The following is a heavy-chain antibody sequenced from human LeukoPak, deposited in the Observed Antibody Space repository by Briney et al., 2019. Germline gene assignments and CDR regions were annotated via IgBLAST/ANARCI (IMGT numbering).Heavy chain of an antibody. D-gene: IGHD2-2*01. CDR1: GFTFLDCG. J-gene: IGHJ4*02. CDR2: ISSSSSTI. V-gene: IGHV3-48*04. Sequence: GGSLRLSCTASGFTFLDCGMSWVRQAPGKGLEWVSYISSSSSTIYYADSVKGRFTISRDNAENSLYLQMNSLRVEDTAVYYCARAPTVLVGYCSSSSCQADYWGQGTLVTVSS. CDR3: ARAPTVLVGYCSSSSCQADY.